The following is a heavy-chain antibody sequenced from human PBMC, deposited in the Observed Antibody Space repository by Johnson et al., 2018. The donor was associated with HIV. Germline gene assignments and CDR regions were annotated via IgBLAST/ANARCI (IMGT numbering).Heavy chain of an antibody. V-gene: IGHV3-23*04. Sequence: MLLVESGGGLVQPGGSLRLSCAPSGFTFRSYAMSWVRQAPGKGLECVSALRGRGGSTYYSDSVQGRFTHSRDNSKNTLYLQMNSLGVDDTAVYSCAKDMWLSVGAVDALDSWGQGTMVTVSS. J-gene: IGHJ3*02. CDR3: AKDMWLSVGAVDALDS. CDR2: LRGRGGST. D-gene: IGHD1-26*01. CDR1: GFTFRSYA.